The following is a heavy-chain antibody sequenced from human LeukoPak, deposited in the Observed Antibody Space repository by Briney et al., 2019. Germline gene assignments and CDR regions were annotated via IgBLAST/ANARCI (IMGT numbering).Heavy chain of an antibody. CDR3: ARYIWGSYPTFEDY. CDR1: GGSISSYY. CDR2: IYYSGST. V-gene: IGHV4-59*01. D-gene: IGHD3-16*02. Sequence: SETLSLXCTVSGGSISSYYWRWIRQPPGKGLEWIAYIYYSGSTNYNPSLKSRVTISVDTSKNQFSLKLSSVTAADTAVYYCARYIWGSYPTFEDYWGQGTLVTVSS. J-gene: IGHJ4*01.